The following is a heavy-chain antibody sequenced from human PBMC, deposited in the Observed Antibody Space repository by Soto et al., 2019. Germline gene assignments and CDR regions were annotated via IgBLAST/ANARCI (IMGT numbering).Heavy chain of an antibody. CDR2: ISDGGGST. CDR1: GFTFSSYA. Sequence: EVQLLESGGGLVQPGGSLRLSCAASGFTFSSYAMNWVRQAPGKGLEWVSDISDGGGSTYYADSVQGRSTISRDNSKNTLYLHVSSLRAEDTAVYYCAKGSGKWIHLWSEFDSWGQGTLVTVSS. D-gene: IGHD5-18*01. CDR3: AKGSGKWIHLWSEFDS. J-gene: IGHJ4*02. V-gene: IGHV3-23*01.